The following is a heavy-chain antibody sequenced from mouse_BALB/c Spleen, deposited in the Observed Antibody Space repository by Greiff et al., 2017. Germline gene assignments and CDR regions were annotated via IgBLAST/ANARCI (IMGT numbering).Heavy chain of an antibody. CDR2: ISNGGGST. D-gene: IGHD1-2*01. V-gene: IGHV5-12-2*01. Sequence: EVQLVESGGGLVQPGGSPKLSCAASGFTFSSYTMSWVRQTPEKRLEWVAYISNGGGSTYYPDTVKGRFTISRDNAKNTLYLQMSSLKSEDTAMYYCASQNSLLRLRGFAYWGQGTLVTVSA. CDR1: GFTFSSYT. J-gene: IGHJ3*01. CDR3: ASQNSLLRLRGFAY.